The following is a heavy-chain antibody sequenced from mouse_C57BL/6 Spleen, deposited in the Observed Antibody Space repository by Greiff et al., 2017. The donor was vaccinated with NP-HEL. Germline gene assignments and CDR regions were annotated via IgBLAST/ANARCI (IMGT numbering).Heavy chain of an antibody. V-gene: IGHV14-2*01. CDR3: ARGDGYSVWYFDV. CDR1: GFNIKDYY. CDR2: IDPEDGET. J-gene: IGHJ1*03. Sequence: EVKLQESGAELVKPGASVKLSCTASGFNIKDYYMHWVKQRTEQGLEWIGRIDPEDGETKYAPKFQGKATITADTSSNTAYLQLSSLTSEDTAVYYCARGDGYSVWYFDVWGTGTTVTVSS. D-gene: IGHD2-3*01.